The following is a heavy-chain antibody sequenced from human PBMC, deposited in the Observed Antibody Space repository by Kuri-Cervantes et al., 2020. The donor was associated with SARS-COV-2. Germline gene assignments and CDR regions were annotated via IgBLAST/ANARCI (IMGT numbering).Heavy chain of an antibody. Sequence: GGSLRLTCAASGFTFSSYWMSWVRQAPGKGLEWVANIKQDGSEKYYVDSVKGRFTISRDNAKNSLYLQMNSLRAEDTAVYYCARDRRALDLGDILTGYYPHWYFDLWGRGTLVTVSS. D-gene: IGHD3-9*01. J-gene: IGHJ2*01. CDR3: ARDRRALDLGDILTGYYPHWYFDL. CDR2: IKQDGSEK. V-gene: IGHV3-7*01. CDR1: GFTFSSYW.